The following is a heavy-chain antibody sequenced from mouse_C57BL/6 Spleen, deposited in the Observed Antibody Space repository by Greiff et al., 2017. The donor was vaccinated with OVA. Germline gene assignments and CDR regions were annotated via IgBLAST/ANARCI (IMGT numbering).Heavy chain of an antibody. CDR2: ISSGGDYI. CDR1: GFTFSSYA. J-gene: IGHJ1*03. D-gene: IGHD4-1*01. Sequence: EVKLMESGEGLVKPGGSLKLSCAASGFTFSSYAMSWVRRTPEKRLEWVAYISSGGDYIYYADTVKGRFTISRDNARNTLYLQMSSLKSEDTAMYYCTRDRANWDVGYFDVWGTGTTVTVSS. CDR3: TRDRANWDVGYFDV. V-gene: IGHV5-9-1*02.